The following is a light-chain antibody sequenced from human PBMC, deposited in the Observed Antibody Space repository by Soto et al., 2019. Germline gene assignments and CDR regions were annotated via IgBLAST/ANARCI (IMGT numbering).Light chain of an antibody. CDR2: DVS. CDR1: SSDVGGYNY. CDR3: CSYAGSYTFV. Sequence: QSVLTKPRSVSGSPGQSVTISCTGTSSDVGGYNYVSWYQQHPGKAPKLMIYDVSKRPSGVPDRFSGSKSGNTASLTISGLQAEDEADYYCCSYAGSYTFVFGTGTKLTVL. J-gene: IGLJ1*01. V-gene: IGLV2-11*01.